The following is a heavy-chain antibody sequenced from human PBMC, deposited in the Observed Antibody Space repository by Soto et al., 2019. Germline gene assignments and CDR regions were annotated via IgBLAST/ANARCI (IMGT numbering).Heavy chain of an antibody. CDR3: ARDKGYLDY. CDR1: RFTFNSYW. Sequence: EVQLVESGGGLVQPGGSLRLSCAASRFTFNSYWMSWVRQAPGKGLEWVANINQDGSEKFYVDSVKGRFTISRDNAKNSLYLQMNSLRDEDTAVYYCARDKGYLDYWGQGTLVTVSS. V-gene: IGHV3-7*01. D-gene: IGHD2-2*01. J-gene: IGHJ4*02. CDR2: INQDGSEK.